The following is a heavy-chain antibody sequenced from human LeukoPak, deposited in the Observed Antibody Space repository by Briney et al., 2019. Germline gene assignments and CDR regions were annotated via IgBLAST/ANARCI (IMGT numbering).Heavy chain of an antibody. J-gene: IGHJ4*02. CDR1: GGSISSYY. CDR3: ARHLALTGFDY. V-gene: IGHV4-4*09. Sequence: SETLSLTCTVSGGSISSYYWSWIRQPPGKGLEWIWYIYTSGSTNYNTSLKSRVTISVDTSKNQSSLKLSSVTAADTAVYYCARHLALTGFDYWGQGTLVTVSS. D-gene: IGHD3-9*01. CDR2: IYTSGST.